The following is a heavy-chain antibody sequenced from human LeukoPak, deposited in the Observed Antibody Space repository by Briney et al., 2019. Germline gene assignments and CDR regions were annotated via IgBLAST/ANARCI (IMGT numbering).Heavy chain of an antibody. D-gene: IGHD6-13*01. J-gene: IGHJ4*02. V-gene: IGHV3-21*01. CDR1: GFSFDSYS. Sequence: PGGSLRLSCAASGFSFDSYSMNWVRQAPGRGLEWVSSISSSSSYIYYADSVKGRFTISGDNAKNSLYLQMTSLRAEDTALYYCARIMSSNWYAVDWGQGTLVTVSS. CDR2: ISSSSSYI. CDR3: ARIMSSNWYAVD.